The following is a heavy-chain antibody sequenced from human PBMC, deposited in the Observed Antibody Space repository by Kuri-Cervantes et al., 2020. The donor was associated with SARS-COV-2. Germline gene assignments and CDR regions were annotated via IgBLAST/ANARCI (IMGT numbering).Heavy chain of an antibody. D-gene: IGHD3-9*01. CDR2: ITGSGGST. CDR1: EFNSSRTD. CDR3: AKDHGPCILTNWFDA. V-gene: IGHV3-23*01. J-gene: IGHJ5*02. Sequence: GESMKICCAASEFNSSRTDMHWVRQAPGKGLEWVSTITGSGGSTFYADSVKGRFTISRGNSNNTVVLQLSSLRDEDTAFYYCAKDHGPCILTNWFDAWGQGALVTVSS.